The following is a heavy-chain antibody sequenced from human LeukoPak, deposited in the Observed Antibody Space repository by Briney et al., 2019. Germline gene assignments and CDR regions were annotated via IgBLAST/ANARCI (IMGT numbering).Heavy chain of an antibody. V-gene: IGHV3-74*01. J-gene: IGHJ4*02. CDR1: GFTFSSNW. D-gene: IGHD1-26*01. CDR3: ARGIVGASDY. CDR2: INSVGRST. Sequence: GGSLRLSCAASGFTFSSNWMHWVRQTPGKGLVWVSGINSVGRSTIYADSVKGRFTLSRDNAKNTLYLQMNCLRAEDTAVYYCARGIVGASDYWGQGTLVTVSS.